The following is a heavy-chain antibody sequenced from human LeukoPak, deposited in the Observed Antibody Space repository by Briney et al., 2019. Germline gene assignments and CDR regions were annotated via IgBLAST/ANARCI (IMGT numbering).Heavy chain of an antibody. Sequence: SETLSLTCTVSGGSISSGSYYWSWIRQPAGKGLEWIGRIYTSGSTNYNPSLKSRVTISVDTSKNQFSLKLSSVTAADTAVYYCARVRQGRIDYWGQGTLVTVSS. CDR2: IYTSGST. CDR3: ARVRQGRIDY. V-gene: IGHV4-61*02. J-gene: IGHJ4*02. CDR1: GGSISSGSYY.